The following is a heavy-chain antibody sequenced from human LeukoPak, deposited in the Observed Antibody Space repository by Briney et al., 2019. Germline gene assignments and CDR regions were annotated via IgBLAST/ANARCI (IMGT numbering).Heavy chain of an antibody. CDR2: IYYSGST. CDR1: GGSISSSNW. V-gene: IGHV4-4*02. J-gene: IGHJ4*02. D-gene: IGHD5-18*01. Sequence: SETLSLTCAVSGGSISSSNWWSWVRQPPGKGLEWIGEIYYSGSTNYNPSLKSRVTISVDTSKNQFSLKLSSVTAADTAVYYCARRQEQLAYDYWGQGTLVTVSS. CDR3: ARRQEQLAYDY.